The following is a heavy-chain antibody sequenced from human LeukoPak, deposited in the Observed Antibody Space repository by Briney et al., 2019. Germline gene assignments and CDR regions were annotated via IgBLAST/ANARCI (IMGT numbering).Heavy chain of an antibody. Sequence: GGSLRLSCAASGFTFSDYNMNWVRQVPGKGLESVSYMSRSGDIIYYADSVRGRFTISRDNAKNTLYLQMNSLRAEDTAVYYCAREVDYYYGSGSYFDYWGQGTLVTVSS. CDR2: MSRSGDII. J-gene: IGHJ4*02. D-gene: IGHD3-10*01. V-gene: IGHV3-48*04. CDR1: GFTFSDYN. CDR3: AREVDYYYGSGSYFDY.